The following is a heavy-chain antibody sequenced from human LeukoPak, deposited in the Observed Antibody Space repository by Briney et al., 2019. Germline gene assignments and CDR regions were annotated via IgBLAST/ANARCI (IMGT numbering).Heavy chain of an antibody. CDR3: AKGPSYGSRCDYLDY. CDR1: GFTFSNYG. D-gene: IGHD3-10*01. Sequence: GGSLRLSCAASGFTFSNYGMHWVRQAPGKGLEWVAFIRFDGSDKFYADSVKGRFTISRDSSKNTLYLQMNSLRAEDTAVFYCAKGPSYGSRCDYLDYWGQGTLVTVSS. J-gene: IGHJ4*02. CDR2: IRFDGSDK. V-gene: IGHV3-30*02.